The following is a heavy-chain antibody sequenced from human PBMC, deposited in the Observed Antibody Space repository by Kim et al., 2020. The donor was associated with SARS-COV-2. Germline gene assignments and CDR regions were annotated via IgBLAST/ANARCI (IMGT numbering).Heavy chain of an antibody. V-gene: IGHV5-51*01. J-gene: IGHJ4*02. D-gene: IGHD3-16*01. CDR3: ARLLGDSGGADY. Sequence: YSPSFQGQVTISADKSISTAYLQWSSLKASDTAMYYCARLLGDSGGADYWGQGTLVTVSS.